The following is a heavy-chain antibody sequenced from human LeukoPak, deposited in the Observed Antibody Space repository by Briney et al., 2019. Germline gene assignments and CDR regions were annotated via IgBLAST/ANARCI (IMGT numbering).Heavy chain of an antibody. J-gene: IGHJ4*02. D-gene: IGHD2-21*01. CDR2: IGYSGSDI. CDR1: GFTFSSFG. Sequence: GGSLRLSCAASGFTFSSFGMHWVRQAPGEGLEWVAYIGYSGSDIYYADSVKGRFTISRDNSKNTVHLQLSSLRAADTALYSCARDLAERKYYIAFWGQGTLVTVSS. V-gene: IGHV3-30*02. CDR3: ARDLAERKYYIAF.